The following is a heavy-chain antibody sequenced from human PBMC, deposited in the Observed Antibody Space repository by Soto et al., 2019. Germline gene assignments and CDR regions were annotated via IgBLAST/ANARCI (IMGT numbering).Heavy chain of an antibody. CDR3: ASRDPGTSVDY. D-gene: IGHD1-7*01. CDR2: IYRTGST. V-gene: IGHV4-4*02. CDR1: GGPFTSNNW. J-gene: IGHJ4*02. Sequence: SETLSLTCAVSGGPFTSNNWWTWVRQPPGQGLEWIGEIYRTGSTNYNPSLKSRGTISLDKSENQFSLKVTSLTAADTAVYYCASRDPGTSVDYWGQGTLVTVSS.